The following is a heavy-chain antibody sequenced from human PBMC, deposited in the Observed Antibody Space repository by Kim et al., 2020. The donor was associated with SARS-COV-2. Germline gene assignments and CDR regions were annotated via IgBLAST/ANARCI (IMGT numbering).Heavy chain of an antibody. V-gene: IGHV3-23*01. CDR3: AKDFFTLTVTGKFDY. J-gene: IGHJ4*02. Sequence: ADSVKGRFTVSRNNSTHTLYLQMNSLRAEDTAVYYCAKDFFTLTVTGKFDYWGQGTLVTVSS. D-gene: IGHD4-17*01.